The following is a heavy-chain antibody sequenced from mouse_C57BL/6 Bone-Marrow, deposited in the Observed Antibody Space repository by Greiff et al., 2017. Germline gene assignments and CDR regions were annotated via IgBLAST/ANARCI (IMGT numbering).Heavy chain of an antibody. CDR1: GFTFSDYY. CDR2: INYDGSST. J-gene: IGHJ2*01. CDR3: ARERVYYYGSSGDFDY. V-gene: IGHV5-16*01. D-gene: IGHD1-1*01. Sequence: EVMLVESEGGLVQPGSSMKLSCTASGFTFSDYYMAWVRQVPEKGLEWVANINYDGSSTYYLDSLKSRFIISRDNAKNILYLQMSSLKSEDTATYYCARERVYYYGSSGDFDYWGQGTTLTVSS.